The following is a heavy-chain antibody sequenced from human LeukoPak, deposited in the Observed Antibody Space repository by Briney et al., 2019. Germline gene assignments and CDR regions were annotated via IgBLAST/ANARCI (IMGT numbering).Heavy chain of an antibody. J-gene: IGHJ4*02. CDR1: GDSVSSNSAA. CDR3: AREDDSSGYYYSLGDY. CDR2: TYYRSKLYN. V-gene: IGHV6-1*01. Sequence: SQTLSLTCAISGDSVSSNSAAWNWIRQSPSRGLEWLGRTYYRSKLYNDYAVSVKSRITINPDTSKNQFSLQLNSVTPEDTAVYYCAREDDSSGYYYSLGDYWGQGTLVTVSS. D-gene: IGHD3-22*01.